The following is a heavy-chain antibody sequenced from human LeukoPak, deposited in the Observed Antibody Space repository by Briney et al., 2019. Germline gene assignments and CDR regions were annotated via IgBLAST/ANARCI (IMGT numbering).Heavy chain of an antibody. CDR3: VREYCSGGTCLPPT. J-gene: IGHJ5*02. CDR1: GFNFRSYS. V-gene: IGHV3-21*01. D-gene: IGHD2-15*01. CDR2: ISSSGSYI. Sequence: GGSLRLSCAASGFNFRSYSMNWVRQAPGKGLEWVSLISSSGSYIYYAGSVKGRFTISRDNAKNSLYLQMNSLRAEDTAVYYSVREYCSGGTCLPPTWDQGTLVTVSS.